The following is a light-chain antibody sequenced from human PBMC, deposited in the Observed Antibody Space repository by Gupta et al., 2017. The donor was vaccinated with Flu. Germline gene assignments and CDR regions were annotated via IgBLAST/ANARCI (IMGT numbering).Light chain of an antibody. CDR3: QSHDSSLSGYV. CDR2: DDN. Sequence: QSVLTQPPSVSGAPGQRVTISCTGSSSNLGAGYDIHWYQPHPGTAPKLLIFDDNNRPSGVPDRFSGSKSGTSASLAIPGLRAEDEAEYYCQSHDSSLSGYVFGTGTKVTVL. V-gene: IGLV1-40*01. J-gene: IGLJ1*01. CDR1: SSNLGAGYD.